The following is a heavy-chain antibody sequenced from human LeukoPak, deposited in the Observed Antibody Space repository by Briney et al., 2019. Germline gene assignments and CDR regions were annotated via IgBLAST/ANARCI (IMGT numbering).Heavy chain of an antibody. D-gene: IGHD3-22*01. CDR1: GGSTITHY. Sequence: SETLSLTCTVSGGSTITHYWSWIRQTPGKGLKWIGYIYYSGSTHYNPSLRSRVTMSIDTSKNQFSLRLISVTAADTAVYFCARVGFTRGHYNPRDAFDIWGQGTMVTVSS. CDR3: ARVGFTRGHYNPRDAFDI. CDR2: IYYSGST. V-gene: IGHV4-59*11. J-gene: IGHJ3*02.